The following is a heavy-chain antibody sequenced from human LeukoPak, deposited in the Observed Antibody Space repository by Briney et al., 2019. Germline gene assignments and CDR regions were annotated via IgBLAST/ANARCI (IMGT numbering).Heavy chain of an antibody. J-gene: IGHJ4*02. D-gene: IGHD3-22*01. Sequence: GGSLRLSCAASGFTFSSYAMSWVRQAPGKGLEWVSAISGSGGSTYYADSVKGRFTISRDNAKNSLYLQLNSLRTEDTALYYCAKDSLYDSSGSADYWGQGTLVTVSS. CDR2: ISGSGGST. CDR3: AKDSLYDSSGSADY. CDR1: GFTFSSYA. V-gene: IGHV3-23*01.